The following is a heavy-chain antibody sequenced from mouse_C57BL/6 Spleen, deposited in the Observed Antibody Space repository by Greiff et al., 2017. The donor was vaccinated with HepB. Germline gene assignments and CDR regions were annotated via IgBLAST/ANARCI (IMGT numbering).Heavy chain of an antibody. CDR3: AREEYGSSYFDY. V-gene: IGHV1-52*01. J-gene: IGHJ2*01. Sequence: QVQLQQPGAELVRPGSSVKLSCKASGYTFTSYWMHWVKQRPIQGLEWIGNIDPSDSETHYNQKFKDKATLTVDKSSSTAYMQLSSLTSEDSAVYSCAREEYGSSYFDYWGQGTTLTVSS. D-gene: IGHD1-1*01. CDR1: GYTFTSYW. CDR2: IDPSDSET.